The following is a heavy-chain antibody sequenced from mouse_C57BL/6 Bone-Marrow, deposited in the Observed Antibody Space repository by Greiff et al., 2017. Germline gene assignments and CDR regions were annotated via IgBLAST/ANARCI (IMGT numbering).Heavy chain of an antibody. D-gene: IGHD1-1*01. CDR2: ISSGSSTI. CDR3: AREVLLLGFAY. CDR1: GFTFSDYG. V-gene: IGHV5-17*01. Sequence: EVQLQQSGGGLVKPGGSLKLSCAASGFTFSDYGMHWVRQAPEKGLEWVAYISSGSSTIYYADTVKGRFTISRDNAKNNLFLQMTSLRSEDTAMYYCAREVLLLGFAYWGQGTLVTVSA. J-gene: IGHJ3*01.